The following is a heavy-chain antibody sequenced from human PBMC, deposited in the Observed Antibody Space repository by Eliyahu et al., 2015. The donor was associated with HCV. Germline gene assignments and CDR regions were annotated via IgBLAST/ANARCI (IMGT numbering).Heavy chain of an antibody. V-gene: IGHV4-34*01. CDR3: ARNRDSGYDYVDY. CDR2: INHSGST. Sequence: QVQLQQWGAGLLKPSETLSLTCAVYGGSFSGYYWCWIRQPPGKGLEWIGEINHSGSTNYNPSLKSRVTISVDTSKNQFSLKLSSVTAADTAVYYCARNRDSGYDYVDYWGQGTLVTVSS. CDR1: GGSFSGYY. J-gene: IGHJ4*02. D-gene: IGHD5-12*01.